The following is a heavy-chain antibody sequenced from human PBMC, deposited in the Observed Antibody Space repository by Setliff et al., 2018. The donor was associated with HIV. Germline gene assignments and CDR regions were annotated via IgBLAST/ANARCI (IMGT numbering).Heavy chain of an antibody. V-gene: IGHV4-31*03. CDR2: IYYSGST. CDR3: ARSKGGLFDP. CDR1: GGSISSGGYY. J-gene: IGHJ5*02. D-gene: IGHD3-16*01. Sequence: SETLSLTCTVSGGSISSGGYYWSWIRQHPGKGLEWIGYIYYSGSTYYNPSLKSRVTISVDTSKNQFSLKLSPVTAADTAVYYCARSKGGLFDPWGQGTLVTVSS.